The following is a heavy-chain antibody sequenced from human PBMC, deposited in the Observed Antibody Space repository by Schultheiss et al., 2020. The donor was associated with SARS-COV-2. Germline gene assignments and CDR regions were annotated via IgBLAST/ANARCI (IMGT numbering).Heavy chain of an antibody. CDR1: GGSVSSGSYY. J-gene: IGHJ6*02. D-gene: IGHD3-3*01. Sequence: SETLSLTCTVSGGSVSSGSYYWSWIRQPPGKGLEWIGEINHSGSTNYNPSLKSRVTISVDTSKNQFSLKLSSVTAADTAVYYCARRHTIFGVVRLGYGMDVWGQGTTVTVSS. CDR3: ARRHTIFGVVRLGYGMDV. V-gene: IGHV4-39*07. CDR2: INHSGST.